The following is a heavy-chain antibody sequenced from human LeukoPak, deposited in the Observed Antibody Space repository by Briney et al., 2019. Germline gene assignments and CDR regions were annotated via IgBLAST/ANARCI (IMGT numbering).Heavy chain of an antibody. CDR2: IYDSGST. D-gene: IGHD1-14*01. Sequence: PSETLSLTCTASGVSISSYYWSWIRQPPGKGLEWIGSIYDSGSTNYISSLKSRLTISIDTSKNQFSLKLSSVTAADTAVYYCARETGGGNFDYWGQGTLVTVSS. J-gene: IGHJ4*02. V-gene: IGHV4-59*01. CDR1: GVSISSYY. CDR3: ARETGGGNFDY.